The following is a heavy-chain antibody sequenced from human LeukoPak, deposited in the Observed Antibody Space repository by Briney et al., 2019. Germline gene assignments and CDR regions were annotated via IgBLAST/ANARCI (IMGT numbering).Heavy chain of an antibody. D-gene: IGHD6-6*01. CDR1: GYTFTSYY. CDR2: INPSGGST. Sequence: GASVKVSCKASGYTFTSYYIHWVRQAPGQGLEWMGIINPSGGSTSYAQKFQGRVTMTRDTSTSTVYMELSSLRSEDTAVYYCAAVGWEYSSSPLPMDVWGQGTTVTVSS. J-gene: IGHJ6*02. CDR3: AAVGWEYSSSPLPMDV. V-gene: IGHV1-46*01.